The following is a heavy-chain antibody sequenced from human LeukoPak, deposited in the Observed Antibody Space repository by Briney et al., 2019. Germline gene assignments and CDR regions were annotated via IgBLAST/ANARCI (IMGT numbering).Heavy chain of an antibody. J-gene: IGHJ3*02. CDR3: AKDRSSSSWYAGDAFDI. CDR1: GFTFSGYG. V-gene: IGHV3-30*02. Sequence: GGSLRLSCAASGFTFSGYGMHWVRQAPGKGLEWVAFIRYDGSNEYCADSVKGRFTISRDNSKNTLYLQMNSLRAEDTAVYYCAKDRSSSSWYAGDAFDIWGQGTMVTVSS. D-gene: IGHD6-13*01. CDR2: IRYDGSNE.